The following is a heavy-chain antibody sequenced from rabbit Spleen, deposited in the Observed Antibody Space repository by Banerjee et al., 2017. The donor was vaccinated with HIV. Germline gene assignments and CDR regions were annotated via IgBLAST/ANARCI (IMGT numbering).Heavy chain of an antibody. J-gene: IGHJ4*01. CDR3: ARDLVGVIGWNFYL. Sequence: QEQLVESGGGLAHPEGSLTLTCKAAGVSFSDRDLMCWVRQAPGKGLEWIACINASTGKPVYATWAKGRFTISRTSSTTVTLRMTSLTAADRATYFCARDLVGVIGWNFYLWGPGTLVTVS. D-gene: IGHD1-1*01. CDR1: GVSFSDRDL. V-gene: IGHV1S45*01. CDR2: INASTGKP.